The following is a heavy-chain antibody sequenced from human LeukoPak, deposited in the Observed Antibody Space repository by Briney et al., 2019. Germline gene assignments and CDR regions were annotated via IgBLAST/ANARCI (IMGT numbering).Heavy chain of an antibody. V-gene: IGHV4-39*07. Sequence: SETLSLTCTVSGGSISSTNYYWSWIRQPPGKGLEWIGEINHSGSTNYNPSLKSRVTISVDTSKNQFSLKLSSVTAADTAVYYCARGPPYYDILTGYYNSAFDIWGQGTMVTVSS. J-gene: IGHJ3*02. D-gene: IGHD3-9*01. CDR2: INHSGST. CDR1: GGSISSTNYY. CDR3: ARGPPYYDILTGYYNSAFDI.